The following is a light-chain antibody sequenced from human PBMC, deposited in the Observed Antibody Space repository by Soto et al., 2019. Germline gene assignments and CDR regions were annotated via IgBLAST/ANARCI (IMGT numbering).Light chain of an antibody. CDR2: LNSDGSH. CDR3: ETWGTGIGV. CDR1: SAHSNYA. J-gene: IGLJ2*01. V-gene: IGLV4-69*01. Sequence: QLVLTQSPSASASLGPSVKLTCTLSSAHSNYAIAWHQQQPEKGPRYLMKLNSDGSHNKGDGIPDRFSGSSSAAVRYLIIASRQSEDEADYYGETWGTGIGVFGGGTKVTVL.